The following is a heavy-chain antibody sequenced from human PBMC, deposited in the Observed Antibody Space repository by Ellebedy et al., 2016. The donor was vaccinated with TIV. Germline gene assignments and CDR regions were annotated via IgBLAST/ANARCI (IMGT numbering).Heavy chain of an antibody. CDR2: VSPYDGNT. CDR1: GYTLMSYG. D-gene: IGHD2-15*01. CDR3: ARGFRYGSGWWPLDH. J-gene: IGHJ4*02. Sequence: AASVKVSCKASGYTLMSYGICWVRQAPGQGLEWMGWVSPYDGNTNYAQKFQGRVTMTIDTSTSTGYMELRSLRSDDTAVYYCARGFRYGSGWWPLDHWGQGTLVTVSS. V-gene: IGHV1-18*01.